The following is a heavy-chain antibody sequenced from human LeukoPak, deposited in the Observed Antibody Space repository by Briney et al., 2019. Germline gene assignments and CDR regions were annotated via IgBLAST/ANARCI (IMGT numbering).Heavy chain of an antibody. CDR2: VSSSRSYV. Sequence: GGSLRLSCAASGLTFSSYSMNWVRQAPGKGLEWVSFVSSSRSYVYYADSVKGRFTISRDNAKNSLYLQMNSLRAEDTAVYYCARFIAAPYYFDHWGRGTLVTVSS. D-gene: IGHD6-13*01. CDR1: GLTFSSYS. CDR3: ARFIAAPYYFDH. V-gene: IGHV3-21*01. J-gene: IGHJ4*02.